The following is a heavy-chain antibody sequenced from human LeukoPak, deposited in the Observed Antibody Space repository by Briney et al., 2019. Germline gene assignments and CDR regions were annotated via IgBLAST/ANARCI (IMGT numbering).Heavy chain of an antibody. D-gene: IGHD3-9*01. J-gene: IGHJ6*04. Sequence: SVKVSCKATGGTFSSYAISWVRQAPGQGLEWMGGIIPIFGTANYAQKFQGRVTITADESTSTAYMELSSLRSEDTAVYYCARDAGILTGYFFGMDVWGKGTTVTVSS. CDR1: GGTFSSYA. V-gene: IGHV1-69*01. CDR3: ARDAGILTGYFFGMDV. CDR2: IIPIFGTA.